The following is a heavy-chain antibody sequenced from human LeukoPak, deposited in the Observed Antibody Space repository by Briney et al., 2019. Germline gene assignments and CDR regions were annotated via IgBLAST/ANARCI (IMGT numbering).Heavy chain of an antibody. CDR1: GFTFSNYA. CDR2: IDSSGGGI. J-gene: IGHJ4*02. CDR3: GKYSASGSRYFDY. D-gene: IGHD1-26*01. V-gene: IGHV3-23*01. Sequence: GGSLRLSCAASGFTFSNYAMTWVRQAPGKGLEWVAVIDSSGGGIYYADSVKGRLTISRDNSKNTLYLQMNSLRAEDTAVFYCGKYSASGSRYFDYWGQGTLVTVSS.